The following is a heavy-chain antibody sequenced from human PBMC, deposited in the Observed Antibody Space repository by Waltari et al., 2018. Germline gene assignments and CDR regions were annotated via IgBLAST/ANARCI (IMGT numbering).Heavy chain of an antibody. J-gene: IGHJ5*02. V-gene: IGHV1-2*02. Sequence: HVQLVQSGAEVRKPGASVKVSCKASEYTFIAYYMHWVRQAPGQGREWMGCRNRKRGVTNYAQACPGRVAVTRDTSIRTGYMELRVLTSDDTATYYWVRGDFVLMANWCDPWGQGTLVTVSS. CDR2: RNRKRGVT. D-gene: IGHD2-8*01. CDR1: EYTFIAYY. CDR3: VRGDFVLMANWCDP.